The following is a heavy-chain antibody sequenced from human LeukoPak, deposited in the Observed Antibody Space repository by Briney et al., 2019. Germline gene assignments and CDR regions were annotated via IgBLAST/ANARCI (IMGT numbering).Heavy chain of an antibody. CDR2: ISGSGSTI. CDR1: GFTFGDYS. V-gene: IGHV3-11*04. D-gene: IGHD1-7*01. Sequence: GGSLRLSCAASGFTFGDYSMTWIRQAPGKGLEWVSYISGSGSTIYYADSVKGRFTISRDNAKNSLYLQMNSLRAEDTAVYYCARDSGNYLDAFDIWGQGTMVTVSS. J-gene: IGHJ3*02. CDR3: ARDSGNYLDAFDI.